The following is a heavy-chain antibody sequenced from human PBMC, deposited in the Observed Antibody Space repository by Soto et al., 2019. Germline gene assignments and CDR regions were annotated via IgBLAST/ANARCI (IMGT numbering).Heavy chain of an antibody. CDR2: INHSGST. Sequence: SETLSLTCAVYGGSFSGYYWSWIRQPPGKGLEWIGEINHSGSTNYNPSLKSRVTISVDTSKNQFSLKLSSVTAADTAVYYCARGGILLWFGEPRRRNWFDPWGQGTLVTVSS. CDR1: GGSFSGYY. V-gene: IGHV4-34*01. J-gene: IGHJ5*02. D-gene: IGHD3-10*01. CDR3: ARGGILLWFGEPRRRNWFDP.